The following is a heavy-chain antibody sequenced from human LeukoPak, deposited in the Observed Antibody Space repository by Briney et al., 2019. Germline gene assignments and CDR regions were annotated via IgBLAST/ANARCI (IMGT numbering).Heavy chain of an antibody. Sequence: SETLSLTCTVPGGSISSYYWSWIRQPPGKGLEWIGYIYYSGSTNYNPSLKSRVTISLDTSKNQFSLKLTSVTDADTAVYYCATSYYGSSPNWFDPWGQGTLVTVSS. CDR1: GGSISSYY. J-gene: IGHJ5*02. CDR2: IYYSGST. D-gene: IGHD3-22*01. CDR3: ATSYYGSSPNWFDP. V-gene: IGHV4-59*01.